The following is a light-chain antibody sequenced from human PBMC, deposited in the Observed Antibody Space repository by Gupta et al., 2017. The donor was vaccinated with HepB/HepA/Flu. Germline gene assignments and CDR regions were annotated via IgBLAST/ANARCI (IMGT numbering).Light chain of an antibody. CDR1: NSNIGAGYD. V-gene: IGLV1-40*01. J-gene: IGLJ1*01. CDR2: GYS. CDR3: QSYDSSLSAYV. Sequence: QSVLTQPPSVSGAPGPQVTISCPGRNSNIGAGYDVHWYQQLPGTAPKLLIFGYSHRPSGVPDRFSGSKSDTSASLAITGLQAEDEADYYCQSYDSSLSAYVFGLGTKVTVL.